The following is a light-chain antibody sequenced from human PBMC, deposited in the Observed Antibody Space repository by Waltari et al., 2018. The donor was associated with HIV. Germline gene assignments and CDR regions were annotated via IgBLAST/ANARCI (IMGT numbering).Light chain of an antibody. V-gene: IGKV3-20*01. J-gene: IGKJ1*01. CDR2: CAS. CDR3: QKYGSSPWT. Sequence: EIVLTPAPGTLSLSPGESATLSCRASQSVSSTYLAWYQQKPGQAPRLLTYCASSRATGIPDRFSGSGSGTDFTLTISRLELEDFAVYYCQKYGSSPWTFGQGTKVEIK. CDR1: QSVSSTY.